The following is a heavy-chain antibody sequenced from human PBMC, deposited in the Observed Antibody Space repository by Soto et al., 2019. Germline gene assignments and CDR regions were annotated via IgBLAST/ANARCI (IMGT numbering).Heavy chain of an antibody. D-gene: IGHD2-2*01. V-gene: IGHV3-23*01. CDR1: GFTFSNYA. CDR2: ISGRGGST. J-gene: IGHJ4*02. Sequence: PGGSLRLSCAASGFTFSNYAMSWVRQAPGKGLEWVSAISGRGGSTYYADSVKGRFTISRDNSKNTLYLQMNSLRAEDTAVYYCAKRPEDNQLLPFDYWGQGTLVTVSS. CDR3: AKRPEDNQLLPFDY.